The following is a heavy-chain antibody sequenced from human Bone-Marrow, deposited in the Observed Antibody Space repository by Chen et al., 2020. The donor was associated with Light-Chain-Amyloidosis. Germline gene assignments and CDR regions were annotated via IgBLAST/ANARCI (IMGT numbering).Heavy chain of an antibody. V-gene: IGHV3-7*03. D-gene: IGHD3-3*01. CDR3: AYPTRFPDV. CDR1: GFTFSDYW. Sequence: EVQLVESGGGLVQPGGSLRLSCAASGFTFSDYWMTWVRQAPGKGPGLVAIIKTDGSEKWYLGSVKGRFTISRDNAKNSLYLQMSSLRAEDTAVYYCAYPTRFPDVWGQGTTVTVSS. J-gene: IGHJ6*02. CDR2: IKTDGSEK.